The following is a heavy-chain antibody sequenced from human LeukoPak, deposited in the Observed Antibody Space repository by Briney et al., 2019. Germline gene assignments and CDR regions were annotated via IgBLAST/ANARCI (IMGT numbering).Heavy chain of an antibody. CDR3: AKVLRGVARFSGMDV. CDR1: GFGFTFTNYW. V-gene: IGHV3-7*01. CDR2: INRDGSER. Sequence: GGSLRLSRAASGFGFTFTNYWVSWVRQAPGMGPEWVATINRDGSERYYADAVKGRFTISRDTAKDSMYLQMNSLRAEDTALYYCAKVLRGVARFSGMDVWGQGTTVTVSS. D-gene: IGHD3-10*01. J-gene: IGHJ6*02.